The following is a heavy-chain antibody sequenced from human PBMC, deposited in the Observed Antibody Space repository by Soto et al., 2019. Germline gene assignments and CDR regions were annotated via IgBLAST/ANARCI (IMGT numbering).Heavy chain of an antibody. CDR1: GFTFSSYG. CDR2: IWYDGSNK. J-gene: IGHJ4*01. CDR3: VRDGRAVAGFDFDY. D-gene: IGHD6-19*01. Sequence: PGWSLSLSCAASGFTFSSYGMHWVRQAPGKGLEWVAVIWYDGSNKYYADSVKGRFTISRDNSKNTLYLQMNSLRAEDTAVYYCVRDGRAVAGFDFDYWGHGTLVTVSS. V-gene: IGHV3-33*01.